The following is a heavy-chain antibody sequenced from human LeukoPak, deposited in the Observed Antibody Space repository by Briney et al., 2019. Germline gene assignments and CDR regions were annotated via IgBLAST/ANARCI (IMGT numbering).Heavy chain of an antibody. Sequence: SGGSLRLSCAASGFTFSSYAMSWVRQAPGKGLEWVSGINWNGGSTGYADSVKGRFTISRDNAKNSLYLQMNSLRAEDTALYYCARELPAGPRGYYYYMDVWGKGTTVTVSS. J-gene: IGHJ6*03. V-gene: IGHV3-20*04. CDR3: ARELPAGPRGYYYYMDV. CDR1: GFTFSSYA. CDR2: INWNGGST. D-gene: IGHD2-2*01.